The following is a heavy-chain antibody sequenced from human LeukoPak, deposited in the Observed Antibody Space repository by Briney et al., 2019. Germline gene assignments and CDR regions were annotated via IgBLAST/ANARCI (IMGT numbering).Heavy chain of an antibody. CDR2: ISSSGSTI. CDR3: ARERRESAYCDGDCPSVDDAFDI. J-gene: IGHJ3*02. D-gene: IGHD2-21*02. V-gene: IGHV3-11*04. CDR1: GFTFSDYY. Sequence: GGSLRLSCAASGFTFSDYYMSWIRQAPGKGLEWVSYISSSGSTIYYADSVKGRFTISRDNSKNTLYLQMNSLRAEDTAVYYCARERRESAYCDGDCPSVDDAFDIWGQGTMVTVSS.